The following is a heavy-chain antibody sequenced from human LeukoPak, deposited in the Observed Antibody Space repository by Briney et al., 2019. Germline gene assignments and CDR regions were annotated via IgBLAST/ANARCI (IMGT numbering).Heavy chain of an antibody. D-gene: IGHD1-26*01. CDR3: ARAPSGVSFDY. CDR2: INHSGST. CDR1: GGSFSGYY. J-gene: IGHJ4*02. Sequence: NPSETLSLTCAVYGGSFSGYYWSWIRQPPGKGLEWIGEINHSGSTNYNPSLKSRVTISVDTSKNQFSLKLSSVTAADTAVYYCARAPSGVSFDYWGQGTLVTVSS. V-gene: IGHV4-34*01.